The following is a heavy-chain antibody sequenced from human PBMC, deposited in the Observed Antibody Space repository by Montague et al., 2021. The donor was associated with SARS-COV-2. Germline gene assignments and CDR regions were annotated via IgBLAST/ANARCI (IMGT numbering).Heavy chain of an antibody. J-gene: IGHJ4*02. CDR3: ARDIRFYYGSGSPYGDLDY. CDR1: GFTSSSYW. Sequence: SLRLSCAASGFTSSSYWMHWVRQAPGKGLVWVSRINSDGSSTSYADSVKGRFTISRDNAKNTLYLQMNSLRAEDTAVYYCARDIRFYYGSGSPYGDLDYWGQGTLVTVSS. V-gene: IGHV3-74*01. CDR2: INSDGSST. D-gene: IGHD3-10*01.